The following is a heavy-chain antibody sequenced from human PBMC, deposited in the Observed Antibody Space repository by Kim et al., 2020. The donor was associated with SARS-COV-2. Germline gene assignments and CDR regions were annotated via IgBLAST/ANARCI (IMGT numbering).Heavy chain of an antibody. J-gene: IGHJ6*02. Sequence: GGSLRLSCAASGFTFSSYEMNWVRQAPGKGLEWVSYISSSGSTIYYADSVKGRFTISRDNAKNSLYLQMNSLRAEDTAVYYCARDRATYYDFWSGYYSCGMDVWGQGTTVTVSS. CDR3: ARDRATYYDFWSGYYSCGMDV. CDR1: GFTFSSYE. CDR2: ISSSGSTI. D-gene: IGHD3-3*01. V-gene: IGHV3-48*03.